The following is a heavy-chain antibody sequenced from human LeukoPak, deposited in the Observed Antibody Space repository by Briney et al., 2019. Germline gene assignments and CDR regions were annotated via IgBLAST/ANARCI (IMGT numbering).Heavy chain of an antibody. CDR3: ARSRQASGLFSS. V-gene: IGHV4-30-2*01. J-gene: IGHJ5*02. CDR2: IYDRGPA. D-gene: IGHD3-10*01. Sequence: PSETLSLTCTVSGYAIISGGFSWNWIRHPPGKGLEWIGCIYDRGPAHYNPSLKSRFTISVDRPKNQFFLNVTSLTAADTAVYYCARSRQASGLFSSWGQGTLVVVSS. CDR1: GYAIISGGFS.